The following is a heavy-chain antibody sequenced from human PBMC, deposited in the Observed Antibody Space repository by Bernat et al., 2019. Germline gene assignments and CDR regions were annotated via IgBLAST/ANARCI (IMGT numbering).Heavy chain of an antibody. J-gene: IGHJ4*02. Sequence: EVQLVESGGGLAQPGGSLRLSCAASGFTFSRYEMNWVRQAPGKGLEWISHISSSGTTIYYADSVKGRFTISRDNAKNSLYLQVSSLRAEDTAVYYCAKGPSSGWYRVYSFDYWGQGTLVTVSS. D-gene: IGHD6-19*01. CDR1: GFTFSRYE. CDR3: AKGPSSGWYRVYSFDY. CDR2: ISSSGTTI. V-gene: IGHV3-48*03.